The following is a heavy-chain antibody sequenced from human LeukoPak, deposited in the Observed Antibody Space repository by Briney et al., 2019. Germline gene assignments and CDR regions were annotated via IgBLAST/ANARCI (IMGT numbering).Heavy chain of an antibody. CDR1: GYTFTSYG. V-gene: IGHV1-18*01. D-gene: IGHD4-17*01. Sequence: GASVKVSCKASGYTFTSYGISWVRQAPGQGLEWMGWISAYNGNTNYAQKLQGRVTMTTDTSTSTAYMELRSLRSDDTAVYYCASSQGDDYGDYRPFDYWGQGTLVTVSS. J-gene: IGHJ4*02. CDR2: ISAYNGNT. CDR3: ASSQGDDYGDYRPFDY.